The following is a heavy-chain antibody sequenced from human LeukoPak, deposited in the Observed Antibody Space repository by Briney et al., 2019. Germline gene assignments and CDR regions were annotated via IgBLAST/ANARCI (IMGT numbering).Heavy chain of an antibody. V-gene: IGHV3-23*01. J-gene: IGHJ4*02. CDR1: GFTFSSYS. CDR3: AKSLRRALYLHFDY. Sequence: PGGSLRLSCAASGFTFSSYSMNWVRQAPGKGLEWVSAISGSGGSTYYADSVKGRFTISRDNSKNTLYLQMNSLRAEDTAVYYCAKSLRRALYLHFDYWGQGTLVTVSS. D-gene: IGHD5-24*01. CDR2: ISGSGGST.